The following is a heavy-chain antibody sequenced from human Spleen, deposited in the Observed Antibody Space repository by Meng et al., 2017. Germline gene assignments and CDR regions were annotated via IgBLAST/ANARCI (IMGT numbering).Heavy chain of an antibody. CDR2: IIPIFGTA. V-gene: IGHV1-69*05. CDR1: GYTFTSYG. D-gene: IGHD3-10*01. Sequence: SVKVSCKASGYTFTSYGISWVRQAPGQGLEWMGGIIPIFGTANYAQKFQGRVTITTDESTSTAYMELSSLRSEDTAVYYCARSGYYGSNWFDPWGQGTLVTVSS. CDR3: ARSGYYGSNWFDP. J-gene: IGHJ5*02.